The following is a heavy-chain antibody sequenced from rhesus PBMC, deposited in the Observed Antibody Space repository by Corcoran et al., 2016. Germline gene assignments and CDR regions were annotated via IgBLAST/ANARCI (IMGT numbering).Heavy chain of an antibody. D-gene: IGHD6-25*01. Sequence: QVQLQESGPGLVKPSETLSLTCAVSGGSISSNYWSWIRQSPGKGLEWIGYIYGGRGSTSYNPSLKSRVTISADTSKNQLSLKLSSVTAADTAVYYCARYRGQLGLFLYWGQGVLVTVSS. CDR1: GGSISSNY. CDR3: ARYRGQLGLFLY. V-gene: IGHV4-147*01. CDR2: IYGGRGST. J-gene: IGHJ4*01.